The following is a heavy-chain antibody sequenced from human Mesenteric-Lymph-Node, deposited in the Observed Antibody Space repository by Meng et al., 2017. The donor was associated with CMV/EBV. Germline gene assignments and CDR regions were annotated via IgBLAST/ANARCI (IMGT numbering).Heavy chain of an antibody. Sequence: SETLSLTCTVSGASVSSSGYYWSWIRQPPGKGLEWIGHIYYSGNTRSNSSLKSRVSFLVDTSKNHFSLRLASVTAADTAVYYCARVYGDYGAYFDYWGQGTLVTVSS. D-gene: IGHD4-17*01. CDR2: IYYSGNT. CDR3: ARVYGDYGAYFDY. CDR1: GASVSSSGYY. V-gene: IGHV4-61*03. J-gene: IGHJ4*02.